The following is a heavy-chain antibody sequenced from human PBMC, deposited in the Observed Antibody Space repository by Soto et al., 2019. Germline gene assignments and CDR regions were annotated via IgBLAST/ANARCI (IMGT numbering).Heavy chain of an antibody. D-gene: IGHD3-22*01. V-gene: IGHV1-18*01. Sequence: ASVKVSCKASGYTFTSYGISWVRQAPGQGLEWMGWISAYNGNTNYAQKLQGRVTMTTDTSTSTAYMELRSLRSDDTAVYYCARVSWDYDSSVYNWFDPWGQGTLVTVSS. J-gene: IGHJ5*02. CDR3: ARVSWDYDSSVYNWFDP. CDR1: GYTFTSYG. CDR2: ISAYNGNT.